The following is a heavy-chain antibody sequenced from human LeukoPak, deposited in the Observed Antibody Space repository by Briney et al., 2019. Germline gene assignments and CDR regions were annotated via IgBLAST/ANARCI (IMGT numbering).Heavy chain of an antibody. Sequence: GGSLRLSCAASGFTFSSYWMSWVRQAPGKGLEWVANIKQDGSEKYYVDSVKGRFTISRDNAKNSLYLQMNSLRAEDTAVYYCASSLGSTTVVYYYYYMDVWGKGTTVTVSS. J-gene: IGHJ6*03. V-gene: IGHV3-7*01. CDR3: ASSLGSTTVVYYYYYMDV. CDR2: IKQDGSEK. D-gene: IGHD2-2*01. CDR1: GFTFSSYW.